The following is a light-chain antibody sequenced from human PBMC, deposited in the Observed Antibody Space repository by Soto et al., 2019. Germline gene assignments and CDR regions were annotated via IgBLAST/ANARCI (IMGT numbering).Light chain of an antibody. V-gene: IGLV2-8*01. CDR3: SSYAGSNVV. CDR1: SSDVGTYNY. CDR2: EVS. J-gene: IGLJ2*01. Sequence: QSVLTQPPSASGSPGQSVTISCTGTSSDVGTYNYVSWYQKHPGKAPKLMIYEVSKRPSGVPDRFSGSKSGNTASLTVSGLQTEDEADYYCSSYAGSNVVFGGGTKLTVL.